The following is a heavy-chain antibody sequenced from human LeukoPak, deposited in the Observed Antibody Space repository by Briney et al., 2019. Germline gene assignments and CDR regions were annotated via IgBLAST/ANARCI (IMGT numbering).Heavy chain of an antibody. Sequence: PGVALRRSCAASGFTVSSNYMNWVRQAPGKGLEWVSVIYGGGNIYYADSVKGRFTISRDNSKNTLYLQMNSLRAEDTAVYYCARGAGYNYPYYFDYWGQGTLVTVSS. J-gene: IGHJ4*02. CDR1: GFTVSSNY. V-gene: IGHV3-53*01. CDR3: ARGAGYNYPYYFDY. D-gene: IGHD5-24*01. CDR2: IYGGGNI.